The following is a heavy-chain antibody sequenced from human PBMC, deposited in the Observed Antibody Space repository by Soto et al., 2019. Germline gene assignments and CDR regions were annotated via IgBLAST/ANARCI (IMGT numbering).Heavy chain of an antibody. CDR3: ARDLSRGSGSYYWYNYFDP. CDR2: ISAYNGNT. D-gene: IGHD3-10*01. CDR1: GYTFTSYG. Sequence: ASVKVSCQASGYTFTSYGISWVRQAPGQGLEWMGWISAYNGNTNYAQKLQGRVTMTTDTSTSTAYMELRSLRSDDTAVYYCARDLSRGSGSYYWYNYFDPWGQGTLVTV. V-gene: IGHV1-18*01. J-gene: IGHJ5*02.